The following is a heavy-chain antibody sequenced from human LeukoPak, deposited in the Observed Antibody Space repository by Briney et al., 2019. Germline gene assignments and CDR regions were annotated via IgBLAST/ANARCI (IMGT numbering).Heavy chain of an antibody. D-gene: IGHD3-16*01. CDR2: ISYDGSNK. V-gene: IGHV3-30*04. CDR3: VRGGAAFDI. CDR1: GFTFSSYA. J-gene: IGHJ3*02. Sequence: GGSLRLSCAASGFTFSSYAMHWVRQAPGKGLEWVAVISYDGSNKYYADSVKGRFTISRDNSKNTLYLQMNSLGAEDTAVYYCVRGGAAFDIWGQGTMVTVSS.